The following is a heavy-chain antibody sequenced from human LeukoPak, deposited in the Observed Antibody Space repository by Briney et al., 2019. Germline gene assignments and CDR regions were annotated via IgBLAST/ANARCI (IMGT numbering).Heavy chain of an antibody. D-gene: IGHD4-17*01. J-gene: IGHJ4*02. Sequence: GGSLRLSCAASGFTFSNYAMSWVRQAPGKGLEWVSLISNSGDSTYYADSVKGRFTISRDNSKNTLYLQMNSLRAEDTAVYYCARGGDYGDLVREYYFDYWGQGTLVTVSS. CDR2: ISNSGDST. CDR1: GFTFSNYA. CDR3: ARGGDYGDLVREYYFDY. V-gene: IGHV3-23*01.